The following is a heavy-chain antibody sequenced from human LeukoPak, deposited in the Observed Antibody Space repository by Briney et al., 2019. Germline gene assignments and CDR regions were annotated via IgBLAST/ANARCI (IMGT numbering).Heavy chain of an antibody. D-gene: IGHD3-10*01. Sequence: GGSLRLSCAASGFTFNNYGMTWVRQAPGEGLEWVSTISGSGGYTYYADSVKGRFTISRDNSKNTLYLQMNSLRAEDTAVYYCAREVPYYGSGSYYDYWGQGTLVTVSS. CDR3: AREVPYYGSGSYYDY. CDR1: GFTFNNYG. V-gene: IGHV3-23*01. J-gene: IGHJ4*02. CDR2: ISGSGGYT.